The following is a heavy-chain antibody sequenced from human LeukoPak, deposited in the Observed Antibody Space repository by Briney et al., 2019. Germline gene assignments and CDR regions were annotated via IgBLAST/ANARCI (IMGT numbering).Heavy chain of an antibody. CDR1: GYTFTTYA. CDR2: INAGDGDI. D-gene: IGHD4-23*01. J-gene: IGHJ4*02. Sequence: ASVKISCKASGYTFTTYAMHWVRQAPGQRLEWMGWINAGDGDIKYSQKFQGRLTITSDTSASTAYMELSSLRSEDTAVYYCARNLPGKTDFDSWGQGTLVTVSS. V-gene: IGHV1-3*01. CDR3: ARNLPGKTDFDS.